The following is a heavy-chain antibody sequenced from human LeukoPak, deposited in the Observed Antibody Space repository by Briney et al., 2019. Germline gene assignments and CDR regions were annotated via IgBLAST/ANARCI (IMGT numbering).Heavy chain of an antibody. CDR3: AGGHSSGYYPIDY. V-gene: IGHV3-48*01. J-gene: IGHJ4*02. CDR2: ISSSGSTI. Sequence: PGGSLRLSCAASGFTFSSYAMNWVRQAPGKGLEWVSYISSSGSTIYYADSVKGRFTISRDNAKNSLYLQMNSLRAEDTAVYYCAGGHSSGYYPIDYWGQGTLVTVSS. D-gene: IGHD3-22*01. CDR1: GFTFSSYA.